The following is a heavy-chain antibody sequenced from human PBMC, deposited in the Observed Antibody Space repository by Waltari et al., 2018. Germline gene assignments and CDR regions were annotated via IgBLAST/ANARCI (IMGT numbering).Heavy chain of an antibody. CDR1: GYTFTSYD. CDR3: ARGYYDFWSGYYAFDI. J-gene: IGHJ3*02. Sequence: QVQLVQSGAEVKKPGVSVKVSCKASGYTFTSYDIHWVRQATGQGLEWMGWMNPNSGNTGYAQKFQGRVTMTRNTSISTAYMELSSLRSEDTAVYYCARGYYDFWSGYYAFDIWGQGTMVTVSS. V-gene: IGHV1-8*01. CDR2: MNPNSGNT. D-gene: IGHD3-3*01.